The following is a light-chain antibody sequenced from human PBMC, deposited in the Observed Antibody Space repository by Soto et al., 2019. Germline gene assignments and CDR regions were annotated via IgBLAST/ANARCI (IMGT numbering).Light chain of an antibody. CDR1: QSISSD. V-gene: IGKV3-11*01. CDR2: DAS. J-gene: IGKJ1*01. CDR3: QQRSSWPRT. Sequence: EIVLTQSPATLSLSPWERATLSCRASQSISSDLAWYQQKPGQAPRLFIYDASNRVTGIPARFSGSGSGTDFTLTISTLEPEDFAVYYCQQRSSWPRTFGQGTKVEIK.